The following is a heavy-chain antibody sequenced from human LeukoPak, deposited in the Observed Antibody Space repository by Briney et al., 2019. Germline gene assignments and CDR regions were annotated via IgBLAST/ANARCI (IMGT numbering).Heavy chain of an antibody. CDR3: ARDHRITFGGVIVFDY. J-gene: IGHJ4*02. Sequence: GGSLRLSCAASGFTFSSYSMSWVRQAPGKGLEWVSAISGSGGSTYYADSVKGRFTISRDNAKNSLYLQMNSLRAEDTAVYYCARDHRITFGGVIVFDYWGQGTLVTVSS. CDR2: ISGSGGST. V-gene: IGHV3-21*01. D-gene: IGHD3-16*02. CDR1: GFTFSSYS.